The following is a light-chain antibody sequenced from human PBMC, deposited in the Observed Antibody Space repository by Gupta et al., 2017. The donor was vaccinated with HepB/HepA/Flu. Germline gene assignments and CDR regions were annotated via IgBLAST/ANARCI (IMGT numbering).Light chain of an antibody. CDR1: QTISINF. Sequence: EFLLTQSPGTLSLSPGERGTLSCRASQTISINFLVWYQQKPGQAPRLIFYATSRATVVPDRFSGSGSGTEFTLTIDRREPEDVAVYYCQQEHYSPCTFGQGTKVEIK. CDR2: ATS. V-gene: IGKV3-20*01. J-gene: IGKJ1*01. CDR3: QQEHYSPCT.